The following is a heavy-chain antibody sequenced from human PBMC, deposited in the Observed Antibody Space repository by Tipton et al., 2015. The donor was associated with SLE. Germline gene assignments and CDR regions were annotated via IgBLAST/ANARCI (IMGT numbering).Heavy chain of an antibody. V-gene: IGHV4-31*03. CDR2: ISYDGRT. CDR1: GDSVTSSGYY. J-gene: IGHJ3*02. Sequence: TLSLTCTATGDSVTSSGYYWSWIRQHPGKGLEWIGFISYDGRTKYNPSLKSRVTISLDTSKTQFFLKLSSVTAADTAVYYCAQAHLWGSYRYASDIWGQGTMVTVSS. D-gene: IGHD3-16*02. CDR3: AQAHLWGSYRYASDI.